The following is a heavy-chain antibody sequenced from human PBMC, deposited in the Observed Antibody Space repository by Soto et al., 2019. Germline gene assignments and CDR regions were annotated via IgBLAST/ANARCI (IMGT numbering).Heavy chain of an antibody. CDR2: IYFSGST. J-gene: IGHJ4*02. D-gene: IGHD3-10*01. V-gene: IGHV4-61*01. CDR1: GGSVSSGHSY. Sequence: QVQLQESGPGLVKPSETLSLTCTVSGGSVSSGHSYWSWIRQPPGKGLEYIGYIYFSGSTNYSPSLESRVTMSVDTSKDQFSLKLTSVTAADTAVYYCARSHYDGSGWMSYWGQGTLVTVSS. CDR3: ARSHYDGSGWMSY.